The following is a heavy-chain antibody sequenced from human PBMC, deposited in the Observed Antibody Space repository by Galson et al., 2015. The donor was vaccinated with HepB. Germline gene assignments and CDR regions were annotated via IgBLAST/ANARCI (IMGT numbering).Heavy chain of an antibody. V-gene: IGHV1-8*01. Sequence: SVKVSCKASGYTFTSYDINWVRQATGQGLGWMGWMNPNSGNTGYAQKFQGRVTMTRNTSISTAYMELSSLRSEDTAVYYCARAPRGYEPIDYWGQGTLVTVSS. CDR2: MNPNSGNT. CDR1: GYTFTSYD. D-gene: IGHD5-12*01. J-gene: IGHJ4*02. CDR3: ARAPRGYEPIDY.